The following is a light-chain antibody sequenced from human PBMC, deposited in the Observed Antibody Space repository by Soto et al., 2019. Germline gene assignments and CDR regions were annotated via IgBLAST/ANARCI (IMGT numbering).Light chain of an antibody. CDR3: QHYNNYLLT. Sequence: DIQMTQSPSTLSASVGDRVIITCRASQTISSWLAWYQQKPGKAPKLLIYKASSLESGVPSRFSGSGSGTEFTLTISSLQPDDFATYYCQHYNNYLLTFGGGTMVDI. CDR2: KAS. V-gene: IGKV1-5*03. CDR1: QTISSW. J-gene: IGKJ4*01.